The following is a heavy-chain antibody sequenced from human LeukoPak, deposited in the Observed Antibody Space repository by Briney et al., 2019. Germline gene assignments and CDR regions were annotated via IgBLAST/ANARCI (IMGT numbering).Heavy chain of an antibody. D-gene: IGHD3-3*01. CDR1: GYTFTGYY. J-gene: IGHJ6*02. CDR3: ARANYDFWSGYYLNYYYYGMDV. Sequence: ASVKVSCKASGYTFTGYYMHWVRQAPGQGLEWMGWINPNSGGTNYAQKLQGRVTMTTDTSTSTAYMELRSLRSDDTAVYYCARANYDFWSGYYLNYYYYGMDVWGQGTTVIVSS. V-gene: IGHV1-2*02. CDR2: INPNSGGT.